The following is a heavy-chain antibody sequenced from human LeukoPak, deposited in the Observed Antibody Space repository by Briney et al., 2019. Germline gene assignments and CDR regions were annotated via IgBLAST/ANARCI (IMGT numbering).Heavy chain of an antibody. Sequence: ASVKVSCKASRNNFTGYYFHWVRQAPGLGLEWMGWINPYTGGTINAQKFQGRVTMTRDTSISTAYMELSTVTSDDTAVYYCAREWYDYWGQGTLVTVSS. CDR1: RNNFTGYY. D-gene: IGHD2-15*01. J-gene: IGHJ4*02. CDR2: INPYTGGT. CDR3: AREWYDY. V-gene: IGHV1-2*02.